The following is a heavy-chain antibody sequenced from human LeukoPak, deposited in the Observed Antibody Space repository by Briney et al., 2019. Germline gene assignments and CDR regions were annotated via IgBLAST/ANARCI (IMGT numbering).Heavy chain of an antibody. Sequence: ISGDGCSTYYADSVKGRFTISRDNSKNSLYLQMNSLRTEDTALYYCAKDIGDSSGYSSSFDYWGQGTLVTVSS. CDR3: AKDIGDSSGYSSSFDY. J-gene: IGHJ4*02. CDR2: ISGDGCST. V-gene: IGHV3-43*02. D-gene: IGHD3-22*01.